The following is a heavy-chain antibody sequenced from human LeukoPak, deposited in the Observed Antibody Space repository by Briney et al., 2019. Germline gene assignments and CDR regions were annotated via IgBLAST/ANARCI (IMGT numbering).Heavy chain of an antibody. J-gene: IGHJ3*02. V-gene: IGHV3-21*04. CDR1: GFTFSDYG. Sequence: GGSLRLSCAASGFTFSDYGMHWVRQAPGKGLEWVSSLSTSSSYIYYADSVKGRFTVSRDNAKNSLYLQMNSLRAEDTAVYYCAKVFLRWELLAAFDIWGQGTMVTVSS. D-gene: IGHD1-26*01. CDR2: LSTSSSYI. CDR3: AKVFLRWELLAAFDI.